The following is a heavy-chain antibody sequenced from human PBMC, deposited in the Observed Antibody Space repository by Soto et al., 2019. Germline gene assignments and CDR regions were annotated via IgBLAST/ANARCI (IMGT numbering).Heavy chain of an antibody. CDR3: ARRLYFDTWFDP. V-gene: IGHV5-51*03. Sequence: EERLVQSGVEIKKAGESLKISCKASGDNCATFWIGWVRQVPGEGLEWMAIIYPENSNVEYSPSYTGRITISADKSLNTAYLQWNSLRASDSAMYYCARRLYFDTWFDPWGQGTLVTVSS. D-gene: IGHD3-9*01. CDR1: GDNCATFW. CDR2: IYPENSNV. J-gene: IGHJ5*02.